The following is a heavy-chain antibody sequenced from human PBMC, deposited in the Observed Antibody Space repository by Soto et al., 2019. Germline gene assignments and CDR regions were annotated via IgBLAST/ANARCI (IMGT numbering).Heavy chain of an antibody. J-gene: IGHJ4*02. D-gene: IGHD3-22*01. CDR2: IYNSGSA. Sequence: SETLSLTCTVSSGSISSGGYSWTWIRQHPGKGLEWIGYIYNSGSAYYNPSLRSRLTLSIDTSKNQFSLRLSSVTAADTAVYYCARDSYDTTGYYSALQYWGPGTPGTVS. CDR1: SGSISSGGYS. CDR3: ARDSYDTTGYYSALQY. V-gene: IGHV4-31*03.